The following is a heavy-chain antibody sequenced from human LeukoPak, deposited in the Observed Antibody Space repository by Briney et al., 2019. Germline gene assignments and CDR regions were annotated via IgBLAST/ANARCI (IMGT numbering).Heavy chain of an antibody. CDR1: GYSFTSYW. J-gene: IGHJ6*03. CDR3: ARHRPPSFIAARPDYYYYYYMDV. V-gene: IGHV5-51*01. Sequence: GESLKISCKGSGYSFTSYWIGWVRQMPGKGLEWMVIIYPGDSDTRYSPSFQGQVTISADKSISTAYLQWSSLKASDTAMYYCARHRPPSFIAARPDYYYYYYMDVWGKGTTVTVSS. D-gene: IGHD6-6*01. CDR2: IYPGDSDT.